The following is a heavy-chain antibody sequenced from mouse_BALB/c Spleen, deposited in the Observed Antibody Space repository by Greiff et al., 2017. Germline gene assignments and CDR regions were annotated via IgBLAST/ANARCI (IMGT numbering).Heavy chain of an antibody. V-gene: IGHV5-17*02. CDR1: GFTFSSFG. J-gene: IGHJ4*01. CDR3: ARREFITTATGAMDY. Sequence: EVKLVESGGGLVQPGGSRKLSCAASGFTFSSFGMHWVRQAPEKGLEWVAYISSGSSTIYYADTVKGRFTISRDNPKNTLFLQMTSLRSEDTAMYYCARREFITTATGAMDYWGQGTSVTVSS. D-gene: IGHD1-2*01. CDR2: ISSGSSTI.